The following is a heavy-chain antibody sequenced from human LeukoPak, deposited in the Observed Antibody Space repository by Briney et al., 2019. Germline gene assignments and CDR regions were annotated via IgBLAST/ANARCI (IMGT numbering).Heavy chain of an antibody. D-gene: IGHD2-2*01. CDR1: GFTFSSYG. J-gene: IGHJ3*02. CDR3: AKDEYGYCSSTSCLTDAFDI. V-gene: IGHV3-30*18. CDR2: ISYDGSNK. Sequence: GGSLRLSCAASGFTFSSYGMHWVRQAPGKGLEWVAVISYDGSNKYYADSVKGRFTISRDNSKNTLYLQMNSLRAEDTAVYYCAKDEYGYCSSTSCLTDAFDIWGQGTMVTVSS.